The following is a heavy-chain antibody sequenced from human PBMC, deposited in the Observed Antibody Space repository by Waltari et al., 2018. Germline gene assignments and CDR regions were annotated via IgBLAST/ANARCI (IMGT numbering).Heavy chain of an antibody. CDR2: ICYTGRT. D-gene: IGHD2-21*02. J-gene: IGHJ5*02. CDR3: ARGGGGDWEWFDP. CDR1: GGSISGFY. V-gene: IGHV4-59*01. Sequence: QVQLQESGPSLLKPSETLSLICTVSGGSISGFYWSWVRQPPGKGLDWIGYICYTGRTNFTPPLKSRFTMSVDTSKNQFSLKLSSVTAADTAFYYCARGGGGDWEWFDPWGQGTLVTVSS.